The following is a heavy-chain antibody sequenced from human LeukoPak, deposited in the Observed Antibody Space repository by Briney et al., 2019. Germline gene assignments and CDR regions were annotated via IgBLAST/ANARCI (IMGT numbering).Heavy chain of an antibody. J-gene: IGHJ6*04. V-gene: IGHV3-11*04. CDR2: ISSSGSTI. Sequence: GGSLRLSCAASGFTFSDYYMSWIRQAPGKGLEWVSYISSSGSTIYYADSVKGRFTISRDNAKNSLYLQMNSLRAEDTAVYYCARDLKSPYYYYYGMDVWGKGTTVTVSS. CDR1: GFTFSDYY. CDR3: ARDLKSPYYYYYGMDV.